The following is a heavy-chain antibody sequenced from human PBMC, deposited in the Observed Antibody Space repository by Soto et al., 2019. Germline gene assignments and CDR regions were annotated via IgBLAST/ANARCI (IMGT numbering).Heavy chain of an antibody. CDR3: VKDRDSNSWPSRDV. CDR2: ISPKSGNI. D-gene: IGHD3-22*01. J-gene: IGHJ6*02. Sequence: QVHLVQSGAEVKKPGAAVNVSCKTSGYTFSRNGISWVRQAPGQGLEWMGWISPKSGNIKYAQKFQGRVIMTTDTSTSTAYMELRSLRFDDTAVYYCVKDRDSNSWPSRDVWGPGTTVTVSS. CDR1: GYTFSRNG. V-gene: IGHV1-18*01.